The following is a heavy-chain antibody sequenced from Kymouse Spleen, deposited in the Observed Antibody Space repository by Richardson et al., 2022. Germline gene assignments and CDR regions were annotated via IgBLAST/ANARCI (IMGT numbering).Heavy chain of an antibody. CDR3: TLELTGDPY. Sequence: EVQLVESGGGLVQPGGSLKLSCAASGFTFSGSAMHWVRQASGKGLEWVGRIRSKANSYATAYAASVKGRFTISRDDSKNTAYLQMNSLKTEDTAVYYCTLELTGDPYWGQGTLVTVSS. CDR2: IRSKANSYAT. V-gene: IGHV3-73*02. J-gene: IGHJ4*02. CDR1: GFTFSGSA. D-gene: IGHD7-27*02.